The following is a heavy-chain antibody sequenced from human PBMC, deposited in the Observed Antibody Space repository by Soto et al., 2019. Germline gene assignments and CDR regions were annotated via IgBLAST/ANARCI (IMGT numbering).Heavy chain of an antibody. CDR1: GFTFSSYG. CDR3: ARGMRVQYLLGPVYGMDV. CDR2: IWYDGSNK. V-gene: IGHV3-33*01. Sequence: GGSLRLSCAASGFTFSSYGMHWVRQAPGKGLEWVAVIWYDGSNKYYADSVKGRFTISRDNSKNTLYLQMNSLRAEDTAVYYCARGMRVQYLLGPVYGMDVWGQGTTVTVSS. D-gene: IGHD4-4*01. J-gene: IGHJ6*02.